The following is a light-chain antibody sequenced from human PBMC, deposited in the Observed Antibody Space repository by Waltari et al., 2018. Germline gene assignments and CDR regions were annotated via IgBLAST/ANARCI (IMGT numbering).Light chain of an antibody. Sequence: DIVMTQTPLSLPITPGEPASISCRSSQSLLHSNGNTYLHWYLQKPGQSPQLLIYGGSNRASGVPERFRGSGSGTEFTLKISKVEAEDVGVYYCVQAIAFPFTFGPGTKLDIK. CDR3: VQAIAFPFT. CDR1: QSLLHSNGNTY. J-gene: IGKJ3*01. CDR2: GGS. V-gene: IGKV2-40*01.